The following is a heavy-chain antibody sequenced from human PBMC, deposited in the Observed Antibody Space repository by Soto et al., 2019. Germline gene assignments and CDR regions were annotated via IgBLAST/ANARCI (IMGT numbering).Heavy chain of an antibody. CDR1: GFTFSDYY. J-gene: IGHJ5*02. CDR2: VSKSGTNT. Sequence: GGSLSLSCAASGFTFSDYYMSWIRQAPGKGLEWVSHVSKSGTNTYNADSVKGRFTISRDNAKKSLYLQMNSLRAEDTAVYYCARAKMGLYDSSGFWLQSWGPGTLVTVST. CDR3: ARAKMGLYDSSGFWLQS. D-gene: IGHD3-22*01. V-gene: IGHV3-11*01.